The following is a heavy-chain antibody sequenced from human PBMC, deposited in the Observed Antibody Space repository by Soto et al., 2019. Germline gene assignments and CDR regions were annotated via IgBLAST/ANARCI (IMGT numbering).Heavy chain of an antibody. V-gene: IGHV3-30-3*01. CDR1: GFTFSSYA. D-gene: IGHD1-26*01. CDR3: ARGAYDGVGATHRD. Sequence: PGGSLRLSCAASGFTFSSYAMHWVRQAPGKGLEWVAVISYDGSNKYYADSVKGRFTISRDNSKNTLYLQMNSLRAEDTAVYYCARGAYDGVGATHRDWGQGTLVTVSS. J-gene: IGHJ4*02. CDR2: ISYDGSNK.